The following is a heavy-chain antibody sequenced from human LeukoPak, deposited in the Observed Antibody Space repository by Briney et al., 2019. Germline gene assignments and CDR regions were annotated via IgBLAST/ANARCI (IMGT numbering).Heavy chain of an antibody. Sequence: GGSLRLSCAASGFTLSSYGMHLVRQAPGGGLEWVAFMRYEGSNKYYADSVKGRFTLSRDNSKNTLYLQMNSLGAEDPAVYYCAKDYWYSSSHLDYWGQGTLVTVSS. CDR3: AKDYWYSSSHLDY. V-gene: IGHV3-30*02. CDR2: MRYEGSNK. CDR1: GFTLSSYG. D-gene: IGHD6-13*01. J-gene: IGHJ4*02.